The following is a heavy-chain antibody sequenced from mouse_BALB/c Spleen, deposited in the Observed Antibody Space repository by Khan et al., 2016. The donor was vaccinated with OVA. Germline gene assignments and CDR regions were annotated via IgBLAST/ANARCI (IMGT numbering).Heavy chain of an antibody. V-gene: IGHV5-17*02. CDR1: GFTFSSYG. Sequence: EVELVESGGGLVQPGGSRKLSCAASGFTFSSYGMHWVRQAPERGPEWVAYISGDSNTIYYADTVKGRFTISRDNPRNTLFLQMTSLMSEDTAMYYCATSYFYGDYFDYWGPGTTLTVSS. D-gene: IGHD1-1*01. J-gene: IGHJ2*01. CDR3: ATSYFYGDYFDY. CDR2: ISGDSNTI.